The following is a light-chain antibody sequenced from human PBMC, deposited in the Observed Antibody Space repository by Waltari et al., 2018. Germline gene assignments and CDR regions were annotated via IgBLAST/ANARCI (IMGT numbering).Light chain of an antibody. CDR1: QDISNY. V-gene: IGKV1-33*01. J-gene: IGKJ5*01. Sequence: DIQMTQSPSSLSASVGDRVTITCLASQDISNYLNWYQQKPGKAPKLLIYDASNLETGVPSRFSGSGSGTDFTFTISSLQPEDIATYYCQQYDNPSITFGQGTRLEIK. CDR3: QQYDNPSIT. CDR2: DAS.